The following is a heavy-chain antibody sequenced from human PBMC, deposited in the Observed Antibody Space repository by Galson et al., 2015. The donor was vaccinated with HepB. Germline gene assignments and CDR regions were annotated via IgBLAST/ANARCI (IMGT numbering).Heavy chain of an antibody. CDR3: ARDTPPPRYYYGSGSYSHYGMDV. J-gene: IGHJ6*02. CDR1: GGSFSGYY. V-gene: IGHV4-34*01. D-gene: IGHD3-10*01. CDR2: INHSGST. Sequence: SETLSLTCAVYGGSFSGYYWSWIRQPPGKGLEWIGEINHSGSTNYNPSLKSRVTISVDTSKNQFSLKLSSVTAADTAVYCCARDTPPPRYYYGSGSYSHYGMDVWGQGTTVTVSS.